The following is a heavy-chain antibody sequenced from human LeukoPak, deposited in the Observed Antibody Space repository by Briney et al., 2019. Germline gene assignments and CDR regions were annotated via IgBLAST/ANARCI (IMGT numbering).Heavy chain of an antibody. V-gene: IGHV1-69*13. CDR1: GYTFTGYY. Sequence: GASVKVSCKASGYTFTGYYMHWVRQAPGQGLEWMGGIIPIFGTANYAQKFQGRVTITADESTSTAYMELSSLRSEDTAVYYCARTDGYNYYFQHWGQGTLVTVSS. CDR2: IIPIFGTA. CDR3: ARTDGYNYYFQH. J-gene: IGHJ1*01. D-gene: IGHD5-24*01.